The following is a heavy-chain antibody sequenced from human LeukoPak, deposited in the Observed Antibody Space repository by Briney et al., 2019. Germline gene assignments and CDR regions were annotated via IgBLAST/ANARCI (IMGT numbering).Heavy chain of an antibody. D-gene: IGHD1-26*01. Sequence: ASVKVSCKASGYTFTSYYMHWVRQAPGQGLEWMGIINPSGGSTSYAQKFQGRVTMTRDTSTSTVYMELSSLRSEDTAVYYCARDRRRGSYRAYYYYGMDVWGQGTTVTVSS. CDR3: ARDRRRGSYRAYYYYGMDV. CDR1: GYTFTSYY. V-gene: IGHV1-46*01. CDR2: INPSGGST. J-gene: IGHJ6*02.